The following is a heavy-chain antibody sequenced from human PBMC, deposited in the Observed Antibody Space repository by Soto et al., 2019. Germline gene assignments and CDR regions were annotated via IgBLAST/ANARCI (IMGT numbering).Heavy chain of an antibody. CDR1: GYSFTSYW. V-gene: IGHV5-51*01. Sequence: GESLKISCKGSGYSFTSYWIAWVRQMPGKGLEWMGVIYPDDSDTKYSPSLQGQVIISVDKSISTVYLQWSSLKASDTAMYSCATSICIGYDYWGQGTPVTVSS. J-gene: IGHJ4*02. CDR2: IYPDDSDT. CDR3: ATSICIGYDY. D-gene: IGHD5-12*01.